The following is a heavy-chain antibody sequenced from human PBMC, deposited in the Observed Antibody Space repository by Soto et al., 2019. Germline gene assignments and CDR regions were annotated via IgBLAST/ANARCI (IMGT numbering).Heavy chain of an antibody. D-gene: IGHD3-3*01. CDR3: AREDDFWSGYYDAFDI. CDR1: GGTFSSYA. J-gene: IGHJ3*02. V-gene: IGHV1-69*10. Sequence: ASVKVSCKASGGTFSSYAISWVRQAPGQGLEWMGGIIPILGIANYAQKFQGRVTITADKSTSTAYMELSSLRSEDTAVYYCAREDDFWSGYYDAFDIWGQGTMVTVSS. CDR2: IIPILGIA.